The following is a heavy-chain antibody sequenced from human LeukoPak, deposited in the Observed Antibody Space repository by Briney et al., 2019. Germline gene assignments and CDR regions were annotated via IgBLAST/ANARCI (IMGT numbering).Heavy chain of an antibody. D-gene: IGHD3-22*01. CDR2: IYSGGST. J-gene: IGHJ3*02. CDR3: ARKYYYDSSGYSDPGAFDI. V-gene: IGHV3-66*01. CDR1: GFTFSNYS. Sequence: PGGSLRLSCAASGFTFSNYSMSWVRQAPGKGLEWVSVIYSGGSTYYADSVKGRFTISRDNSKNTLYLQMNSLRAEDTAVYYCARKYYYDSSGYSDPGAFDIWGQGTMVTVSS.